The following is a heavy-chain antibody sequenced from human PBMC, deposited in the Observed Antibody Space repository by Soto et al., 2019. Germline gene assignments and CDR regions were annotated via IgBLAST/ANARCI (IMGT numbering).Heavy chain of an antibody. Sequence: EVQLVESGGGLIQPGGSLKLSCAASGFTVGNNYMSWVRQAPGKGLEWVSLIYSTGTTKYADSVKGRFTVSRDNAKNTLYLQMNSLTAEDTAVYYCAKDGRGSGSHSNSFGYWGQGTLVTLS. CDR2: IYSTGTT. CDR3: AKDGRGSGSHSNSFGY. J-gene: IGHJ4*02. V-gene: IGHV3-53*01. CDR1: GFTVGNNY. D-gene: IGHD3-10*01.